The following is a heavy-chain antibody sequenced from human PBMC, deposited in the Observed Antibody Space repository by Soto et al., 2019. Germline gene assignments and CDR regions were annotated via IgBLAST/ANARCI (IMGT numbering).Heavy chain of an antibody. J-gene: IGHJ3*01. Sequence: QVQLVQSGAEVKKPGASVKVSCKTSGYTFTGYGINWVRQAPGHGLEWMGWISVFNGNTKYGQNIQDRVIMTTDTSTGTAYMERRSLRSDDTAVYFCGRDGSGGIIDSWGQGTMLIVSS. V-gene: IGHV1-18*01. CDR1: GYTFTGYG. CDR3: GRDGSGGIIDS. D-gene: IGHD2-15*01. CDR2: ISVFNGNT.